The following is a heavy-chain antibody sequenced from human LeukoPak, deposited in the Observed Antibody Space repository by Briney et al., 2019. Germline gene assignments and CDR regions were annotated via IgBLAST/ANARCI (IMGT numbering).Heavy chain of an antibody. CDR2: IIPIFGTA. V-gene: IGHV1-69*01. D-gene: IGHD3-10*01. CDR3: ARVWGTYYYGSGSYYFDY. CDR1: GGTFSSYA. J-gene: IGHJ4*02. Sequence: SVKVSCKASGGTFSSYAISWVRQAPGQGLEWMGGIIPIFGTANYAQKFQGRVTITADESTSTAYMELSSLRSEDTAVYYCARVWGTYYYGSGSYYFDYWGQGTLVTVSS.